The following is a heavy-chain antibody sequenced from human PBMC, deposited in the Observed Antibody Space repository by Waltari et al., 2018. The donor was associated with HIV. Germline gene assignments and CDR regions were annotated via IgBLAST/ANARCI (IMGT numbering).Heavy chain of an antibody. CDR2: INPNSGGT. V-gene: IGHV1-2*06. D-gene: IGHD3-10*01. J-gene: IGHJ4*02. CDR3: ARDLTYYYGSGSPDY. CDR1: GYTFTGYY. Sequence: QVQLVQSGAEVKKPGASVKVSCKASGYTFTGYYMHWVRQAPGQGLEWMGRINPNSGGTNYAQKFQGRVTMTRDTSISTAYMELSRLRSDDTAVYYCARDLTYYYGSGSPDYWGQGTLVTVSS.